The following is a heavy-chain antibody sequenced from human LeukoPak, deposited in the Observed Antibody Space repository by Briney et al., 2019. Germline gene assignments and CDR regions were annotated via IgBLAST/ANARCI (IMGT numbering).Heavy chain of an antibody. V-gene: IGHV3-33*01. D-gene: IGHD3-10*01. CDR2: IWYDGSNK. Sequence: PGGSLRLSCAASGFTFSDYGMHWVRQAPGKGLEWVAVIWYDGSNKDYVHSVKGRFTISRDNSKNTQDLQMNSLRAEDTAVYYCWRDRGDRGRFQDSFYIWGQGTLVGVSS. J-gene: IGHJ3*02. CDR3: WRDRGDRGRFQDSFYI. CDR1: GFTFSDYG.